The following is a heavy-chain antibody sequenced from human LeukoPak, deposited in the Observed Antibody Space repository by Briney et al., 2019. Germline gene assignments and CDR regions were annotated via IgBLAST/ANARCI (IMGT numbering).Heavy chain of an antibody. Sequence: QTGGSLRLSCAASGFTFSLYWMTWVRQSPGKGLEWVADINPDGSQKYSVDSVKGRFTISRDNAKNSLFLQMNSLRAEDTAVYYCVRQMIRFWFDPWGQGTLVTVSS. J-gene: IGHJ5*02. CDR2: INPDGSQK. CDR3: VRQMIRFWFDP. D-gene: IGHD3-16*01. V-gene: IGHV3-7*01. CDR1: GFTFSLYW.